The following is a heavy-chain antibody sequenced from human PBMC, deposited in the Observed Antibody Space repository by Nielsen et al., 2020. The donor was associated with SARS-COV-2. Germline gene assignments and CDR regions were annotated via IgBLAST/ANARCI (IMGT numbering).Heavy chain of an antibody. CDR1: GCTFTTYD. Sequence: ASVKVSCKASGCTFTTYDINWVRQATGQGLEWMGWMNPNSGNTGYAQKFQGRVTMTRNTSISTAYMELSSLRSEDTAVYYCAKDGWIQLWLRPSLALDYFDYWGQGTLVTVSS. J-gene: IGHJ4*02. CDR3: AKDGWIQLWLRPSLALDYFDY. CDR2: MNPNSGNT. V-gene: IGHV1-8*01. D-gene: IGHD5-18*01.